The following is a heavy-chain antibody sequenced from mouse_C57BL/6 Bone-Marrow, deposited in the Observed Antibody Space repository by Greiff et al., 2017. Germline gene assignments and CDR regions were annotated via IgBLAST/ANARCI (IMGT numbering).Heavy chain of an antibody. V-gene: IGHV1-63*01. Sequence: VQLQQSGAELVRPGTSVKMSCKASGYTFTNYWIGWAKQRPGHGLEWIGDIYPGGGYTNYNEKFKGKATLTADKSSSTAYMQFSSLTSEDSAIYYCARRSYYAMDNWGQGTSVTVSS. CDR1: GYTFTNYW. CDR3: ARRSYYAMDN. CDR2: IYPGGGYT. J-gene: IGHJ4*01.